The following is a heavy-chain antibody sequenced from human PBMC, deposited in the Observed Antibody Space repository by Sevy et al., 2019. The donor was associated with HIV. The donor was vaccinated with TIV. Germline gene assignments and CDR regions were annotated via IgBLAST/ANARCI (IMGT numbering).Heavy chain of an antibody. CDR3: ARDWTPTSYYDSSAMKRHYYFDS. Sequence: ASVKVSCEASGYTFTTSGINWVRQAPGQGLEWMGWISGYTENTKYAQKFQDRLTLTIDTSTSTAYMDLRSLRSGDTAVYYCARDWTPTSYYDSSAMKRHYYFDSWGQGTLVTVSS. CDR2: ISGYTENT. CDR1: GYTFTTSG. V-gene: IGHV1-18*01. J-gene: IGHJ4*02. D-gene: IGHD3-22*01.